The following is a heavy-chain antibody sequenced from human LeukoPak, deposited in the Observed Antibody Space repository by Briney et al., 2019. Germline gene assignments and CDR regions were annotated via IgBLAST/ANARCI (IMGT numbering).Heavy chain of an antibody. Sequence: ASVKVSCKASGYTFTGYYMHWVRQAPGQGLEWMGWINPNSGGTNYAQKFQGRVTMTRDTSISTAYMELSRLRSDDTAVYYCARYTTVTYYFDYWGQGTLVTVSS. CDR3: ARYTTVTYYFDY. J-gene: IGHJ4*02. V-gene: IGHV1-2*02. CDR1: GYTFTGYY. D-gene: IGHD4-17*01. CDR2: INPNSGGT.